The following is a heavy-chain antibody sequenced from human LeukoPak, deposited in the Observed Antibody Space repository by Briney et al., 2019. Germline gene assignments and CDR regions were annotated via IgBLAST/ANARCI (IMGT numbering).Heavy chain of an antibody. J-gene: IGHJ4*02. V-gene: IGHV4-61*02. Sequence: SETLSLTCTVSGGSISSGSYYWSWIRQPAGRGLEWIGRIYTSGSTNYNPSLKSRVTISVDTSKNQFSLKLSSVTAADTAVYYCAREAADDYVWGSYRHIDYWGQGTLVTVSS. CDR1: GGSISSGSYY. D-gene: IGHD3-16*02. CDR2: IYTSGST. CDR3: AREAADDYVWGSYRHIDY.